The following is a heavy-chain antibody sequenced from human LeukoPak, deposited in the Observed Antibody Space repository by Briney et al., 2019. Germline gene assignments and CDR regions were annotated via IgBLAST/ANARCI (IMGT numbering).Heavy chain of an antibody. CDR2: ITSSSRTI. CDR3: ARDVGVYGDYAILGY. D-gene: IGHD4-17*01. CDR1: GFTFSSYS. V-gene: IGHV3-48*01. J-gene: IGHJ4*02. Sequence: PGGSLRLSCAASGFTFSSYSMNWVRQAPGKGLEWLSFITSSSRTIYYTDSVRGRFTVSRDNGKNSMYLQMNSLRAEDSAVYYCARDVGVYGDYAILGYWGQGTLVTASS.